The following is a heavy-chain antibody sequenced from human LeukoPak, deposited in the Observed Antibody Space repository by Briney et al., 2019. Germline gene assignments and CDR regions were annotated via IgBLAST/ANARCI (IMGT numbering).Heavy chain of an antibody. D-gene: IGHD2-15*01. V-gene: IGHV7-4-1*02. CDR1: GYTFTSYA. Sequence: ASVKVSCKASGYTFTSYAMNWVRQAPGQGLEWMGWINTNTGNPTYAQGFTGRFVFSLDTSVSTAYLQISSLKAEDTAVYYCLVAALPYYFDYWGQGTLVTVPS. CDR2: INTNTGNP. CDR3: LVAALPYYFDY. J-gene: IGHJ4*02.